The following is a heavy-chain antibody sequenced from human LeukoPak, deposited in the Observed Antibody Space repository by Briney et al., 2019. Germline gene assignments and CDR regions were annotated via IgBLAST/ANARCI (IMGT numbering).Heavy chain of an antibody. J-gene: IGHJ4*02. CDR2: IRSKANSYAT. V-gene: IGHV3-73*01. D-gene: IGHD5-24*01. CDR1: GFTFSGSA. CDR3: TRHVENGIR. Sequence: GGSLRLSCAASGFTFSGSAMHWVRQASGEGLEWVGRIRSKANSYATAYAASVKGRFTISRDDSKNTAYLQMNSLKTEDTAVYYCTRHVENGIRWGQGTLVTVSS.